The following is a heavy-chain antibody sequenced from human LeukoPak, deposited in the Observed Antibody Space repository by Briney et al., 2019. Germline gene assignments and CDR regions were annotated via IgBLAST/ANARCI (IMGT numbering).Heavy chain of an antibody. CDR1: GFTFSDHY. CDR3: AQKGGTDH. D-gene: IGHD2-15*01. V-gene: IGHV3-72*01. CDR2: SRNKANGYTT. Sequence: GGSLRLTCAVSGFTFSDHYMDWVRQAPGKGLEWVGRSRNKANGYTTEYAASVKGRFTISRDNAKNSLYLQMSSLRDEDTAIYYCAQKGGTDHWGQGTLVTVSS. J-gene: IGHJ4*02.